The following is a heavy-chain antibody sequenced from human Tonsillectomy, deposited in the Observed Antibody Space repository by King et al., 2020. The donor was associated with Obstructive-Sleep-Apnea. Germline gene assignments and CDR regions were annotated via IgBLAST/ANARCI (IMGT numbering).Heavy chain of an antibody. CDR2: IYYSGST. V-gene: IGHV4-61*01. CDR1: SGSVSGGNFY. J-gene: IGHJ2*01. CDR3: ARDRTGTYLYWYFVL. Sequence: VQLQESGPGLVKPSETLSLTCTVSSGSVSGGNFYWSWIRQPPGKGLEWIGSIYYSGSTNYNPSLKSRVTISVDTSKNQFALNLSSVTAADTAVYYCARDRTGTYLYWYFVLWGRGPLVTVSS. D-gene: IGHD1-26*01.